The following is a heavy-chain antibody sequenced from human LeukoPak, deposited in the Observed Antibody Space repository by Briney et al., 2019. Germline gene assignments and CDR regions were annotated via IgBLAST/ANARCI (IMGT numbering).Heavy chain of an antibody. CDR2: IRHDGGDK. V-gene: IGHV3-7*01. J-gene: IGHJ4*02. Sequence: GGSLRLSCAASGFTFSSYWMSWVRQAPGKGLQWVAKIRHDGGDKYYVDSVRGRFTISRDNDKNSLYLQMDSLRAEDTAVYYCARAPMSPAPADYWGQGTLVAVSS. CDR3: ARAPMSPAPADY. CDR1: GFTFSSYW.